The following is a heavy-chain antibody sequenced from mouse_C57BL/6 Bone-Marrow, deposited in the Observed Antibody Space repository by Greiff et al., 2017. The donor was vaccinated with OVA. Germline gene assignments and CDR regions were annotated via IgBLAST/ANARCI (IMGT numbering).Heavy chain of an antibody. Sequence: EVQRVESEGGLVQPGSSMKLSCTASGFTFSDYYMAWVRQVPEKGLEWVANINYDGSSTYYLDSLKSRFIISRDNAKNILYLQMSSLKSEDTATYYCARDGFITTVVATKWYFDVWGTGTTVTVSS. CDR2: INYDGSST. J-gene: IGHJ1*03. D-gene: IGHD1-1*01. V-gene: IGHV5-16*01. CDR3: ARDGFITTVVATKWYFDV. CDR1: GFTFSDYY.